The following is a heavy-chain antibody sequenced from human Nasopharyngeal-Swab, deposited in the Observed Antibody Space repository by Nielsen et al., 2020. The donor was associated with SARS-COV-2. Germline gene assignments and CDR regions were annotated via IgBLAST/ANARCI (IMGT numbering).Heavy chain of an antibody. J-gene: IGHJ4*02. Sequence: VRQAPGKGLEWIGEIYHSGSTNYNPSLKSRVTISVDKSKNQFSLKLSSVTAADTAVYYCARVRPEAAAENFDYWGQGTLVTVSS. V-gene: IGHV4-4*02. CDR2: IYHSGST. D-gene: IGHD6-13*01. CDR3: ARVRPEAAAENFDY.